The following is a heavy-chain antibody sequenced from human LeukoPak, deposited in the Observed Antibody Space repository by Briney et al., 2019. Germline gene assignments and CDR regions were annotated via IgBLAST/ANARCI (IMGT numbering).Heavy chain of an antibody. CDR2: VNRDGSET. CDR3: ARNNGMDV. CDR1: GFALSSHW. V-gene: IGHV3-7*03. J-gene: IGHJ6*02. Sequence: QPGGSLRLSCAASGFALSSHWMTWVRQVPERGPEWVANVNRDGSETYYLDSVKGRFTISKDNAKNSLYLQMNSLRAEDTALYHCARNNGMDVWGQGTTVIVSS.